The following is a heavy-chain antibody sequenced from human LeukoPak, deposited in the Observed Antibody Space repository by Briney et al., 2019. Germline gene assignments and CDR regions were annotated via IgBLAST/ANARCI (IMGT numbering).Heavy chain of an antibody. V-gene: IGHV4-38-2*02. CDR3: ARDPNSRDLKNDS. CDR2: IYNSGNT. D-gene: IGHD3/OR15-3a*01. J-gene: IGHJ4*02. Sequence: TPSETLSLTCSVSGDSLTSGFYWGWIRKPPGKGLEWIGSIYNSGNTYYNPSLKRRVTISVDTSQNQFSLKLSSVTAADTAIYYCARDPNSRDLKNDSWGQGTLVTVSS. CDR1: GDSLTSGFY.